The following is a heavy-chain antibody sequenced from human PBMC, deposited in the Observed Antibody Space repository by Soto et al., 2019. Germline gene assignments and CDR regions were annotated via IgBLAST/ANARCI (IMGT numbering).Heavy chain of an antibody. CDR3: ARMGYSFDLGGWTRFDY. V-gene: IGHV3-30-3*01. D-gene: IGHD5-18*01. CDR2: ISYDGSDE. Sequence: QVQLVESGGGVVQPGRSLRLSCAASGFTFNTYAMVWVRQAPGKGLEWVALISYDGSDEYYADSVKGRFTLSRDNTKKTLYLQMNTLRAEDTAVYYCARMGYSFDLGGWTRFDYWGRGALVTVSS. CDR1: GFTFNTYA. J-gene: IGHJ4*02.